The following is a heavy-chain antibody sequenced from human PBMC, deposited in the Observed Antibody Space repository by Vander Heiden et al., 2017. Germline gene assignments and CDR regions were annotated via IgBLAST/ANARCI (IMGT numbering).Heavy chain of an antibody. Sequence: QVQLVESGGGVVQPGRSLRLSWAASGFTFSSYAMHWVRQAPGKGLEWVAVISYDGSNKYYADSVKGRFTISRDNSKNTLYLQMNSLRAEDTAVYYCAREGGRGSSCYDYWGQGTLVTVSS. J-gene: IGHJ4*02. CDR1: GFTFSSYA. CDR3: AREGGRGSSCYDY. D-gene: IGHD6-13*01. CDR2: ISYDGSNK. V-gene: IGHV3-30-3*01.